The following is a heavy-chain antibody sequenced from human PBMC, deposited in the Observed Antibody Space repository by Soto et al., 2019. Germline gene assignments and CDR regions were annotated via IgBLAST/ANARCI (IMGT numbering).Heavy chain of an antibody. Sequence: QVQLVQSGPEVKKPGASVKVSCKASGFTFTTYSFSWVRQAPGQGLEWIGWISANNGKTVYAQKFQDRVTMTTDTSTSTALLELRSLKTDDTAVYYCARETGVVVIVKGEFEFWGQGTLVTVFS. V-gene: IGHV1-18*04. CDR1: GFTFTTYS. CDR2: ISANNGKT. D-gene: IGHD2-15*01. J-gene: IGHJ4*02. CDR3: ARETGVVVIVKGEFEF.